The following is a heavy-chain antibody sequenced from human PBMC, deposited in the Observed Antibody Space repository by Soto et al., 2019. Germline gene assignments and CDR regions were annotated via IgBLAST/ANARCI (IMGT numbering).Heavy chain of an antibody. J-gene: IGHJ4*02. CDR3: STDQFGVPTPFEY. V-gene: IGHV3-15*07. CDR1: TFTFNTAW. CDR2: IKSKTNGGTT. Sequence: EVQLVESGGGLVKPGGSLRLSCAASTFTFNTAWMNWVRQAPGKGLQWVGRIKSKTNGGTTDYAAPVKGRFSISRDDSKNVLYLQLISLQTEDSAVYYCSTDQFGVPTPFEYWGQGALVTVSS. D-gene: IGHD3-3*01.